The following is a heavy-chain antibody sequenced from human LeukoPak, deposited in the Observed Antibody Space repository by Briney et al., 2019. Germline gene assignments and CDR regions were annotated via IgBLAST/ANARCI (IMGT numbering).Heavy chain of an antibody. V-gene: IGHV3-21*06. CDR3: ARDPYRFAFDI. CDR2: ISSSSSYI. CDR1: GFTFRSST. J-gene: IGHJ3*02. D-gene: IGHD1-26*01. Sequence: PGGSLRLSCAASGFTFRSSTMNWVRQAPGKGLEWVSSISSSSSYIYYADSMKGRFTISRDNAKNSLYLQMNSLRAEDTAVYYCARDPYRFAFDIWGQGTVVLVSS.